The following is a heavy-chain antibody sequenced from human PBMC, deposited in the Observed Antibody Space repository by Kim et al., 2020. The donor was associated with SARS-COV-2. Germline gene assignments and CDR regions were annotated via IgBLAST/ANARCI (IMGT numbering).Heavy chain of an antibody. CDR2: IYYSGST. V-gene: IGHV4-59*01. J-gene: IGHJ4*02. D-gene: IGHD3-10*01. CDR1: GGSISSYY. CDR3: AREGVGGSGSYGTFDY. Sequence: SETLSLTCTVSGGSISSYYWSWIRQPPGKGLEWIGYIYYSGSTNYNPSLKSRVTISVDTSKNQFSLKLSSVTAADTAVYYCAREGVGGSGSYGTFDYWGQGTLVTVSS.